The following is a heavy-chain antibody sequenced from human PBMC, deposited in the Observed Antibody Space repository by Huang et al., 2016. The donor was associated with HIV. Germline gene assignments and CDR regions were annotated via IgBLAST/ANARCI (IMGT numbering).Heavy chain of an antibody. D-gene: IGHD3-10*01. CDR1: GFTFSSYG. Sequence: QVQLVESGGGVVQPGGSLRLSCAGSGFTFSSYGMHWVRQAQGKGLEWVAFIRDDGSNKYYADSVRGRFTISRDNSKNTLYLQMNSLRAEDTAVYYCAKGSMANAFDIWGQGTMVTVSS. J-gene: IGHJ3*02. CDR3: AKGSMANAFDI. CDR2: IRDDGSNK. V-gene: IGHV3-30*02.